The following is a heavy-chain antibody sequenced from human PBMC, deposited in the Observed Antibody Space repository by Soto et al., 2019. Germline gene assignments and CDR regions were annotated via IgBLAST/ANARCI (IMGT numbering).Heavy chain of an antibody. CDR2: ISSSSSYI. V-gene: IGHV3-21*01. Sequence: GGSLRLSCAASGFTFSSYSMNWVRQAPGKGLEWVSSISSSSSYIYYADSVKGRFTISRDNAKNSLYLQMNSLRAEDTAVYYCARDDNPYGVAFDIWGQGTMVTVSS. CDR3: ARDDNPYGVAFDI. CDR1: GFTFSSYS. J-gene: IGHJ3*02. D-gene: IGHD4-17*01.